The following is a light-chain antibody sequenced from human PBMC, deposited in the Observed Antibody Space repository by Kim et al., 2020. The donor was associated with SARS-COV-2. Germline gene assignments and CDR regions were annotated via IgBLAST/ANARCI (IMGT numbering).Light chain of an antibody. V-gene: IGKV2-30*02. CDR1: ESLLHSNGNTY. CDR2: EVS. CDR3: MHGLRWPFT. Sequence: DIVMTQSPLSLPVTLGQPASISCRSSESLLHSNGNTYLTWFQQRPGQSPRRLIYEVSKRDSGVPDRFSGSGSGTDFTLKITRVEAEDAVIYYCMHGLRWPFTFGQGTKLEI. J-gene: IGKJ2*01.